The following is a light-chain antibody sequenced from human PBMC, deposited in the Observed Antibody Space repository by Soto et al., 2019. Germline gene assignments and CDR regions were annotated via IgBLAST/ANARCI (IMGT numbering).Light chain of an antibody. Sequence: QSALTQPPSASGSPGQSVTISCSETSSDVGAYKYVSWYQQYPGKAPKLMIYEVTKRPSGVPDRFSGSKSGNTASLTVSGLQSEDEADHYCTSYVGNDIWVFGGGTKVTVL. CDR1: SSDVGAYKY. J-gene: IGLJ3*02. CDR3: TSYVGNDIWV. V-gene: IGLV2-8*01. CDR2: EVT.